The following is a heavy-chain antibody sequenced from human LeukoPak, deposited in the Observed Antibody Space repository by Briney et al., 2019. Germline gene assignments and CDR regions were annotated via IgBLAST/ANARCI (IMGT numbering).Heavy chain of an antibody. CDR3: AREFKDYAMIVVADAFDI. D-gene: IGHD3-22*01. CDR1: GFTFSSYG. Sequence: PGGSLRLSCAASGFTFSSYGMHWVRQAPGKGLEWVAVIWYDGSNKYYADSVKGRFTISRDNSKNTLYLQMNSLRAEDTAVYYCAREFKDYAMIVVADAFDIWGQGTMVTVSS. CDR2: IWYDGSNK. V-gene: IGHV3-33*08. J-gene: IGHJ3*02.